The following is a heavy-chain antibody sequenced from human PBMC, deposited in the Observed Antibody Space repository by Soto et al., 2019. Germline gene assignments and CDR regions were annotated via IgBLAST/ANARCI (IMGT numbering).Heavy chain of an antibody. CDR1: GCNFSSYC. Sequence: PGGSLRLSCAASGCNFSSYCMHWVRQAPGKGLVWVSRINSDGSSTTYADSVKGRFTISRDNAKNTLYVQVNSLRAEDTAVYYCARSNGSNTAFDYWGQGTLVTVSS. CDR3: ARSNGSNTAFDY. D-gene: IGHD2-2*01. J-gene: IGHJ4*02. V-gene: IGHV3-74*01. CDR2: INSDGSST.